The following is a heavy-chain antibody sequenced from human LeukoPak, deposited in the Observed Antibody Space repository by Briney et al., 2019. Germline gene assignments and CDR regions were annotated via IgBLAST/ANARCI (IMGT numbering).Heavy chain of an antibody. Sequence: EASVKVSCKASGGTFSSYAISWVRQAPGQGLEWMGGIIPIFGTANYAQKFQGRVTITADESTSTAYMELSSLRSEDTAVYYCARGLVSYGYAYWGQGTLVTVSS. CDR3: ARGLVSYGYAY. CDR2: IIPIFGTA. D-gene: IGHD5-18*01. J-gene: IGHJ4*02. V-gene: IGHV1-69*13. CDR1: GGTFSSYA.